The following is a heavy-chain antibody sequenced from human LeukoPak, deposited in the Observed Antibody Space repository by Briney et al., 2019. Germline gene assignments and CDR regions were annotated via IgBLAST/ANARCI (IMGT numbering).Heavy chain of an antibody. Sequence: GASVKVSCKASGYTFTGYYMHWVRQAPGQGLEWMGWINPNSGGTNYAQKLQGRVTMTTDTSTSTAYMELRSLRSDDTAVYYCARAHYDFWSGNRPPYYYYYMDVWGKGTTVTVSS. D-gene: IGHD3-3*01. V-gene: IGHV1-2*02. J-gene: IGHJ6*03. CDR2: INPNSGGT. CDR3: ARAHYDFWSGNRPPYYYYYMDV. CDR1: GYTFTGYY.